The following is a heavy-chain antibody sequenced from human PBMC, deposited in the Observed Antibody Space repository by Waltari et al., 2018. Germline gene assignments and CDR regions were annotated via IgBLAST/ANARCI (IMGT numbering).Heavy chain of an antibody. Sequence: VQLLASGGGLVQSGGSLRLSCAASGFTFRSYAMTWFRQAPGKGVEWVSVISGRGGRTDYADSVKGRFTISRDNSKNTLYLQMNNLRVEDTAVYYCASSLYGDYTQIWGRVFDYWGQGTLVTVSS. V-gene: IGHV3-23*01. CDR2: ISGRGGRT. CDR3: ASSLYGDYTQIWGRVFDY. CDR1: GFTFRSYA. J-gene: IGHJ4*02. D-gene: IGHD4-17*01.